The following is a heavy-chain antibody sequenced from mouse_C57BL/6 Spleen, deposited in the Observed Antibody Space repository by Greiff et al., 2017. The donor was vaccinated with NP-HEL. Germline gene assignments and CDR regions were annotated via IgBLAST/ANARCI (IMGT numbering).Heavy chain of an antibody. D-gene: IGHD2-1*01. Sequence: QVQLKQPGAELVMPGASVKLSCKASGYTFTSYWMHWVKQRPGQGLEWIGEIDPSDSYTNYNQKFKGKSTLTVDKSSSTAYMQLSSLTSEDSAVYYCARGDYGNRYYFDYWGQGTTLTVSS. V-gene: IGHV1-69*01. CDR1: GYTFTSYW. CDR2: IDPSDSYT. CDR3: ARGDYGNRYYFDY. J-gene: IGHJ2*01.